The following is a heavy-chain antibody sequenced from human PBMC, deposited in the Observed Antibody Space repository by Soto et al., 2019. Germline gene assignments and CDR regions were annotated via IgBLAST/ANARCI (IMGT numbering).Heavy chain of an antibody. Sequence: GGSLRLSCAASGFTFSSYAMHWVRQAPGKGLEWVAVISYDGSNKYYADSVKGRFTISRDNSKNTLYLQMNSLRAEDTAVYYCARDIALQHYYYYGTDVWGQGTTVTVSS. CDR3: ARDIALQHYYYYGTDV. V-gene: IGHV3-30-3*01. J-gene: IGHJ6*02. CDR2: ISYDGSNK. CDR1: GFTFSSYA. D-gene: IGHD6-13*01.